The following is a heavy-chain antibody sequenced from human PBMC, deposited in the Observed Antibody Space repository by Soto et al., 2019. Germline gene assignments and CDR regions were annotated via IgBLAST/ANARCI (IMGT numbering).Heavy chain of an antibody. CDR3: ASTRGDYGDIHELSYYYYGMDV. CDR2: IYPGDSDT. V-gene: IGHV5-51*01. CDR1: GYSFTSYW. D-gene: IGHD4-17*01. J-gene: IGHJ6*02. Sequence: GESLKISCKGSGYSFTSYWIGWVRQMPGKGLEWMGIIYPGDSDTRYSPSFQGQVTISADKSISTAYLQWSSLKASDTAMYYCASTRGDYGDIHELSYYYYGMDVWGQGTTVTVSS.